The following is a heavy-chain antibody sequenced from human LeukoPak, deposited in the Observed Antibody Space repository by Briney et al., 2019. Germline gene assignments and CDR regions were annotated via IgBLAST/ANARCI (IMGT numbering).Heavy chain of an antibody. CDR3: ARLWGLYYLNWFDP. D-gene: IGHD3-16*01. CDR1: GYSISSGYY. CDR2: IYHSGST. V-gene: IGHV4-38-2*02. Sequence: SETLSLTCTVSGYSISSGYYWGWIRQPPGKGLEWIGSIYHSGSTYYNPSLKSRVTISVDTSKNQFSLKLSSVTAADTAVYYCARLWGLYYLNWFDPWGQGTLVTVSS. J-gene: IGHJ5*02.